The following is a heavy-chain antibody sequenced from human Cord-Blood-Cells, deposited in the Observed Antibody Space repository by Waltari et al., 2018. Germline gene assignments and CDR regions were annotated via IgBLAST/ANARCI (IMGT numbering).Heavy chain of an antibody. CDR1: GGSTSRSSYY. J-gene: IGHJ4*02. CDR2: IYYSGST. V-gene: IGHV4-39*01. CDR3: ARHFGRNIVVVPAAIDY. D-gene: IGHD2-2*01. Sequence: QLQLQESGPGLVKPSETLSLTCTVSGGSTSRSSYYWGWIRQPPGKGLEWIGSIYYSGSTYYNPSLKSRVTISVDTSKNQFSLKLSSVTAADTAVYYCARHFGRNIVVVPAAIDYWGQGTLVTVSS.